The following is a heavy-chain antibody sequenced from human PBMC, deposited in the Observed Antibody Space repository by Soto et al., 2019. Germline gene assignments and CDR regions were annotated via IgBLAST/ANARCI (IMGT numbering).Heavy chain of an antibody. CDR3: ARDGSSTANWIDP. CDR2: IYYTGKT. D-gene: IGHD2-15*01. J-gene: IGHJ5*02. Sequence: SETLSLTCTVSGDSLNIGGYYWTGIRQHPGKGLEWMGYIYYTGKTYSNPSLESRLTMSVDTSKNQFSLKLSSVTAADTGLYYCARDGSSTANWIDPWGQGTPVTVSS. CDR1: GDSLNIGGYY. V-gene: IGHV4-31*03.